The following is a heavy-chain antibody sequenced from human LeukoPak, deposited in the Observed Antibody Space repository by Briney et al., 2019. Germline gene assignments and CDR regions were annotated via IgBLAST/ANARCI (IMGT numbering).Heavy chain of an antibody. V-gene: IGHV3-7*03. CDR3: ARDPGRQYSSIADV. J-gene: IGHJ6*02. Sequence: GGSLRLSCAASGFSFSSYWMNWVRRAPGKGLEWLANIKEDGSKKYYVDSVKGRFTISRDNAKNSLYLQMDSLRAEDTAVYYCARDPGRQYSSIADVWGQGTTVTVSS. CDR2: IKEDGSKK. D-gene: IGHD6-19*01. CDR1: GFSFSSYW.